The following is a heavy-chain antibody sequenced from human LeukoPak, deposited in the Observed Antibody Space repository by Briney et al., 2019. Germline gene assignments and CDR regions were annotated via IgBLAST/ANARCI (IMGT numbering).Heavy chain of an antibody. D-gene: IGHD1-26*01. CDR3: ASIRGTFGY. V-gene: IGHV3-72*01. Sequence: GGSLRLSCAASGFTFCDHFLDWVRQAPGKGLEWAGRTRNKANSYITEYAASVKGRFTISRDDSKNSLYLQMSSLKTDDTAMYYCASIRGTFGYWGQGTLVTVSS. CDR2: TRNKANSYIT. CDR1: GFTFCDHF. J-gene: IGHJ4*02.